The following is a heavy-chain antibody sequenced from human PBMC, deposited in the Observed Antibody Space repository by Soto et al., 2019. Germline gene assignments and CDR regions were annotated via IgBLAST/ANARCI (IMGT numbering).Heavy chain of an antibody. V-gene: IGHV1-18*04. D-gene: IGHD3-10*01. Sequence: QVQLVRSGPEVKKPGASVRVSCMTSGYAFTSYGVNWVRQVPGQGLEWMGWIAPHSGRTTYLPKFQGRVTITADPSANTAYMELTSLNSDDTGIYFCARAATGSYHSAYWGQGTVVTVSA. J-gene: IGHJ4*02. CDR3: ARAATGSYHSAY. CDR2: IAPHSGRT. CDR1: GYAFTSYG.